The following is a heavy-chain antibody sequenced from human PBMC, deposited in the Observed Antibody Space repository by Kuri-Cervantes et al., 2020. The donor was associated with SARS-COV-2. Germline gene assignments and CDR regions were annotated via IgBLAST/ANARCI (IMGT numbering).Heavy chain of an antibody. CDR1: GFTFSSYW. J-gene: IGHJ4*02. CDR2: INSDRSST. CDR3: ARGSSAWSGVDY. V-gene: IGHV3-74*01. D-gene: IGHD6-19*01. Sequence: GGSLRLSCAASGFTFSSYWMHWVRQAPGKGLVWVSRINSDRSSTSYADSVKGRFTISRDNAKNTLYLQMNSLRAEDTAVYYCARGSSAWSGVDYWGRGTLVTVSS.